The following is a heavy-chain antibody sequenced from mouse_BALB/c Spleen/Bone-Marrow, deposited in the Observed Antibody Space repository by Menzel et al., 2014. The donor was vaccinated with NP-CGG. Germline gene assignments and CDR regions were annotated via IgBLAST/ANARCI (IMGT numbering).Heavy chain of an antibody. V-gene: IGHV1-69*02. CDR3: ARSGGNYVAWFVY. CDR1: GYTFTRYW. CDR2: IDPSDSET. J-gene: IGHJ3*01. Sequence: QVQLQQSGAEVVKPGAPVKLSSKASGYTFTRYWMHWVRQRPGRGLEWIGKIDPSDSETHYNHEFKDKATLTVDKSSSTAYIQLSSLTSEDSAVYFCARSGGNYVAWFVYWGQGTLVTVSP. D-gene: IGHD2-1*01.